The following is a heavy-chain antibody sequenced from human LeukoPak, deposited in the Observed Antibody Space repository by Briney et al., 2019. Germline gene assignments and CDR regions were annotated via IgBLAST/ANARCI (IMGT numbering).Heavy chain of an antibody. CDR1: GGTFSSYA. J-gene: IGHJ4*02. CDR2: IIPIFGIA. CDR3: ARERGYSNYVIDY. D-gene: IGHD4-11*01. Sequence: GASVKVSCKASGGTFSSYAISWVRQAPGQGLEWMGRIIPIFGIANYAQKFQGRVTITADKSTSTAYMELSSLRSEDTAVYYCARERGYSNYVIDYWGQGTLVTVSS. V-gene: IGHV1-69*04.